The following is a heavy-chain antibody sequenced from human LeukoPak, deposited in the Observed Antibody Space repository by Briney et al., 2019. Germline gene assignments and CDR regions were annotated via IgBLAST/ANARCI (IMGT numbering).Heavy chain of an antibody. CDR1: GFTFDDYV. D-gene: IGHD1-26*01. CDR3: AKDIGWEPTNNWFDP. J-gene: IGHJ5*02. Sequence: GGSLRLSCAASGFTFDDYVMHWVRQAPGKGLEWVSGISWNSGSIGYADSVKGRFTISRDNAKNSLYLQMNSLRAEDTALYYCAKDIGWEPTNNWFDPWGQGTLVTVSS. CDR2: ISWNSGSI. V-gene: IGHV3-9*01.